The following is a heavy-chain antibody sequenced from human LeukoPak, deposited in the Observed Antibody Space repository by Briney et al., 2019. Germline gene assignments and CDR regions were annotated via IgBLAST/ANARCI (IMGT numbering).Heavy chain of an antibody. D-gene: IGHD1-7*01. CDR2: ISYHGSHK. J-gene: IGHJ3*02. CDR3: TRGRRKLANDAFDI. Sequence: PGRSQRLSCAASGFIFNDYDVHWVRQAPGKGLEWVAIISYHGSHKYYADSVRGRFTISRDNSKNTLSLQMNSLRPEDTAVYYCTRGRRKLANDAFDIWGQGTMVTVSS. CDR1: GFIFNDYD. V-gene: IGHV3-30-3*01.